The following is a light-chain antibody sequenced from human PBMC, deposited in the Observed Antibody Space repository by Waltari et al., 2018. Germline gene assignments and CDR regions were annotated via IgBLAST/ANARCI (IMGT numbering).Light chain of an antibody. CDR1: QSVSSN. V-gene: IGKV3-15*01. Sequence: EIVMTQSPATLSVSPGERATLSCRASQSVSSNLAWYQQKPGQAPRLLIYGASTRATGIPARCSGSGSVTKFTLTISSLQSEDFAVYYCQQYNNWPTWTFGQGTKVEIK. CDR3: QQYNNWPTWT. CDR2: GAS. J-gene: IGKJ1*01.